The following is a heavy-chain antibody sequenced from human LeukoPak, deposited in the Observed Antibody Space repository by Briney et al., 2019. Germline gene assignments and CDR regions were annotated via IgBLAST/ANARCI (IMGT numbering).Heavy chain of an antibody. Sequence: GGSLRLSCAASGFTFSTYWMSWVRQAPGKGLEWVANIKQDGSEKYYVDSVKGRFTIFRDNAKNSLYLQMNSLRVEDTAVYYCARVRWPGAKYWGQGTLVTVSS. J-gene: IGHJ4*02. CDR2: IKQDGSEK. CDR3: ARVRWPGAKY. D-gene: IGHD5-24*01. CDR1: GFTFSTYW. V-gene: IGHV3-7*01.